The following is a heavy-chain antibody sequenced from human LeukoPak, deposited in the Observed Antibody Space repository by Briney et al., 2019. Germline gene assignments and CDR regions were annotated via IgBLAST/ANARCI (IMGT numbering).Heavy chain of an antibody. J-gene: IGHJ4*02. CDR3: ALILRISDFDY. CDR1: GFTFSDYW. V-gene: IGHV3-74*01. CDR2: INTDGTST. Sequence: GSLRLSCAASGFTFSDYWMNWVRQVPGKGLVWVARINTDGTSTNYADSVKGRFIISRDNANNTLYLQMNSLRDEDTAVYYCALILRISDFDYWGQGTLVTVSS. D-gene: IGHD3-3*01.